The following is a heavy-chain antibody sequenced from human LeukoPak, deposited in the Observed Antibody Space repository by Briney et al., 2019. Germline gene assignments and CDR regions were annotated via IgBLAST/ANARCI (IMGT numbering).Heavy chain of an antibody. J-gene: IGHJ6*03. V-gene: IGHV3-23*01. CDR3: TKDGVWRSKGVPTKNHMDV. CDR1: GFIFSSHG. Sequence: PGGSLRLSCAASGFIFSSHGMNWVRRAPGKGLEWVSGVSPSGDITYYADSVKGRFTISRDNAKNSLYLQMNGLTPEDMALYFCTKDGVWRSKGVPTKNHMDVWGKGTTVTVSS. D-gene: IGHD2-8*01. CDR2: VSPSGDIT.